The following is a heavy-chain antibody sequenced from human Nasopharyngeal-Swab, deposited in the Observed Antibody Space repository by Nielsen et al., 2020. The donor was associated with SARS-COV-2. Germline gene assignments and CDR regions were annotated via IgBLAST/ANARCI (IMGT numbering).Heavy chain of an antibody. V-gene: IGHV3-21*01. CDR1: GFTFSSYS. D-gene: IGHD3-22*01. CDR2: ISSSSSYI. J-gene: IGHJ3*02. Sequence: GESLKISCAASGFTFSSYSMNWVRPAPGKGLEWVSSISSSSSYIYYADSVKGRFTISRDNAKNSLYLQMNSLRAEDTAVYYCARDSYYYDSSGMGPCAFDIWGQGTMVTVSS. CDR3: ARDSYYYDSSGMGPCAFDI.